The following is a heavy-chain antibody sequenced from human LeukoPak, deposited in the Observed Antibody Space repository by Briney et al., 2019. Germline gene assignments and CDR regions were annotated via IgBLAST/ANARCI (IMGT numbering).Heavy chain of an antibody. CDR3: AREAAADDYYYYYMDV. V-gene: IGHV7-4-1*02. CDR1: GYTFTRYA. CDR2: INTNTGNP. D-gene: IGHD6-13*01. Sequence: ASVTVSCKASGYTFTRYAMNWVRPAPGQGLEWMGWINTNTGNPTYAQGLTGRFVFSLDTSVSTAYLQISSLKAEDTAVYYWAREAAADDYYYYYMDVWGKRTPGTVSS. J-gene: IGHJ6*03.